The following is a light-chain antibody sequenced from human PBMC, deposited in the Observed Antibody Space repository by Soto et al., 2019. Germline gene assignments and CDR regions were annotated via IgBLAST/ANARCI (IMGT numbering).Light chain of an antibody. J-gene: IGLJ3*02. CDR3: QSSDSSLSGSV. CDR1: SSNIGAGYD. V-gene: IGLV1-40*01. Sequence: QSVLTQPPSVSGAPGQRVTISCTGSSSNIGAGYDVHWYQQLPGTAPKLLIYGNSNRPSGVPDRFSGSKSGTSASLAITGLQAEDEADYYSQSSDSSLSGSVFGGGTQLTVL. CDR2: GNS.